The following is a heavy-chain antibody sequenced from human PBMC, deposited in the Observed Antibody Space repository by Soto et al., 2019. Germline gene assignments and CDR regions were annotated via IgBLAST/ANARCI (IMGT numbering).Heavy chain of an antibody. D-gene: IGHD3-22*01. CDR2: INGSGDRT. CDR1: GVTFHSYV. J-gene: IGHJ4*02. V-gene: IGHV3-23*01. Sequence: GGSLRLSCAASGVTFHSYVMRWIRQAPGKGLEWVSSINGSGDRTYYAGSVKGRFTISRDNSKNTLYLQMDSLRDEDTAMYYCARFALDSSGTTYYSDHWGQGTLVTVSS. CDR3: ARFALDSSGTTYYSDH.